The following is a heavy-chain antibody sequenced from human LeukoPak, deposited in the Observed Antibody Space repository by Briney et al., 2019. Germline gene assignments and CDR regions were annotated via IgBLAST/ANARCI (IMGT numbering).Heavy chain of an antibody. CDR1: GGSINSGGYY. J-gene: IGHJ4*02. D-gene: IGHD2-2*01. V-gene: IGHV4-31*03. CDR2: IFYSGTT. CDR3: ARVKWDIVVVPAATFFDS. Sequence: PSQTLTLTCTVSGGSINSGGYYWSWIRQHPGKGLEWIGYIFYSGTTYYNPSLKSRLTISVDTSKNQFSLKLSSVGAADTAVYYCARVKWDIVVVPAATFFDSWGQGTLATVSS.